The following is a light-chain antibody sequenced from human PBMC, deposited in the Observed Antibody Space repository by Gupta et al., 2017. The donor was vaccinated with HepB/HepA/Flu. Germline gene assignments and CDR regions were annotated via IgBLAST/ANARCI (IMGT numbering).Light chain of an antibody. CDR1: QSVINNY. V-gene: IGKV3-20*01. CDR2: GAS. Sequence: EMVLTQYPGTLSLSPGERATLSCRASQSVINNYLAWYQQKPGQAPRLLMYGASSRATGIPDRFSGSGSGTDFALNISRLEPDDFAVYYCQQYCSSLRAFGPGTKVELK. J-gene: IGKJ1*01. CDR3: QQYCSSLRA.